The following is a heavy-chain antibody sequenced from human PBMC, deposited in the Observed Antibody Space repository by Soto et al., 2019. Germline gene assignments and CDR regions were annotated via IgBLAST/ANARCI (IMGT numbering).Heavy chain of an antibody. Sequence: AGGSLRLSCAASGFTFSNAWMNWVRQAPGKGLEWVGRIKSKTDGGTSDYAAPVKGRFTISRDDSKNTLYLQMNSLKTEDTSVYYCTTESRYFDRLDEAFDIWGQGTMVTVSS. CDR1: GFTFSNAW. CDR2: IKSKTDGGTS. D-gene: IGHD3-9*01. J-gene: IGHJ3*02. CDR3: TTESRYFDRLDEAFDI. V-gene: IGHV3-15*07.